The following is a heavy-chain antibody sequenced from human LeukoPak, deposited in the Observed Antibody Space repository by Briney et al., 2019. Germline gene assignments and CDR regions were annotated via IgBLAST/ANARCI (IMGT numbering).Heavy chain of an antibody. CDR1: AYDFTGYH. CDR3: ARSDSYTWFDP. V-gene: IGHV1-2*02. CDR2: INPDSGGT. J-gene: IGHJ5*02. D-gene: IGHD2-2*02. Sequence: ASVKVSCKVVAYDFTGYHIHWMRQAPGQGLEWMGWINPDSGGTSYAQKFQGRVTMARDTSISTVYVEVSRLRSDDTAVYYCARSDSYTWFDPWGQGTLVTVSS.